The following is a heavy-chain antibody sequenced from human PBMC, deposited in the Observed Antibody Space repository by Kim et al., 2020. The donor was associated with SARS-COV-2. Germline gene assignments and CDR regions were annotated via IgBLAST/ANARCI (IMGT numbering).Heavy chain of an antibody. J-gene: IGHJ4*02. Sequence: ASVKVSCKASGYTFTSYAMHWVRQAPGQRLEWMGWINAGNGNTKYSQKFQGRVTITRDTSASTAYMELSSLRSEDTAVYYCARGQAYCSGGSCYPSLSYFDYWGQGTLVTVSS. CDR1: GYTFTSYA. D-gene: IGHD2-15*01. V-gene: IGHV1-3*01. CDR2: INAGNGNT. CDR3: ARGQAYCSGGSCYPSLSYFDY.